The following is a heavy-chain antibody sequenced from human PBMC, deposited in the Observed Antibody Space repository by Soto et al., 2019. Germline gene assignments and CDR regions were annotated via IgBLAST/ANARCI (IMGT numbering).Heavy chain of an antibody. CDR3: ARESRYGRVVAPPWFDP. CDR2: IYYSGST. Sequence: QVQLQESGPGLVKPSETLSLTCTVSGGSISSYYWSWIRQPPGKGLEWIGYIYYSGSTNYNPSLKSRVTISVDTSKNQFSLKLSSVTAADTAVYYCARESRYGRVVAPPWFDPWGQGTLVTVSS. V-gene: IGHV4-59*01. CDR1: GGSISSYY. J-gene: IGHJ5*02. D-gene: IGHD3-22*01.